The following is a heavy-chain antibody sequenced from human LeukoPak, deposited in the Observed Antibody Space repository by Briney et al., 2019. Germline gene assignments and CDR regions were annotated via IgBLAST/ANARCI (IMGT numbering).Heavy chain of an antibody. V-gene: IGHV3-23*01. CDR2: INNNGADT. CDR3: AKGFRTGVGPYVGYHYYMDV. J-gene: IGHJ6*03. D-gene: IGHD1-26*01. Sequence: GGSLRLSCAASGFTFSNYAMSWVRQAPGKGLKWVSTINNNGADTYYADSVKGRFTISRDNSYNTVSLQMNSLRDEDTGVYYCAKGFRTGVGPYVGYHYYMDVWGKGATFTVSS. CDR1: GFTFSNYA.